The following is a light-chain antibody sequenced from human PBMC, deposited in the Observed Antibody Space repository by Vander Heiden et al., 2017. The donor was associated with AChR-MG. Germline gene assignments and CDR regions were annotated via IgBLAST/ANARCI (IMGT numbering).Light chain of an antibody. J-gene: IGKJ1*01. V-gene: IGKV3-15*01. CDR1: QSVGHN. CDR2: ATS. Sequence: RVMTQSPATLSVSPGERATLSCRASQSVGHNLAWYQFKPGQAPRLLIYATSTRATGVPARFSASGSGTDFTLTISSLQSEDLAVYYCQQDDDWPQTFGQGTKVEIK. CDR3: QQDDDWPQT.